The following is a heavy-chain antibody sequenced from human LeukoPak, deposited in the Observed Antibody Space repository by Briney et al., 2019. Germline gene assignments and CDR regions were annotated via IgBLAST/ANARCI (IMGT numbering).Heavy chain of an antibody. CDR2: ISSSSSYI. CDR1: GFTFSSYS. V-gene: IGHV3-21*01. J-gene: IGHJ6*03. D-gene: IGHD5-18*01. Sequence: PGGSLRLSCAASGFTFSSYSMDWVRQAPGKGLEWVSSISSSSSYIYYADSVKGRFTISRDNAKNSLYLQMNSLRAEDTAVYYCARAGVQLWAVYYYYYYMDVWGKGTTVTVSS. CDR3: ARAGVQLWAVYYYYYYMDV.